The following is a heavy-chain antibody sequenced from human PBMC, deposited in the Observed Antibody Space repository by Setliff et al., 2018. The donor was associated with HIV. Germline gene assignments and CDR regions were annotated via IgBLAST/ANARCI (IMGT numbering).Heavy chain of an antibody. J-gene: IGHJ5*02. CDR2: ISVNGGT. V-gene: IGHV1-18*01. CDR1: GYTFRNFG. D-gene: IGHD3-22*01. CDR3: ARGPITMIDA. Sequence: ASVKVSCKASGYTFRNFGLSWVRQAPGQGLEWMGWISVNGGTNSAQKFRGRVIMTRDTSTSTVYMELSSLRSEDTAIYYCARGPITMIDAWGQGTLVTVSS.